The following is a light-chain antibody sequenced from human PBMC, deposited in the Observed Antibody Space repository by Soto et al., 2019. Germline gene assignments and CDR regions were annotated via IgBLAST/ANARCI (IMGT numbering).Light chain of an antibody. CDR1: QSVSNW. J-gene: IGKJ3*01. Sequence: DMQMTQSPASLSASVGDRVIITCRASQSVSNWLAWYQQKPGKAPNLLIDKASSLKSGVPSRFSGSGSETNFTLTISSLQPEDFATYYCQLFYDYPHSFCPVGKVDI. CDR2: KAS. V-gene: IGKV1-5*03. CDR3: QLFYDYPHS.